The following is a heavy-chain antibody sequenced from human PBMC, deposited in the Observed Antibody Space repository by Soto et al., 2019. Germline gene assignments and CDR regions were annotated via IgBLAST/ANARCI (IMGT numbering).Heavy chain of an antibody. D-gene: IGHD2-2*01. V-gene: IGHV1-18*01. CDR3: ARCNCISSSCYEGYFDY. J-gene: IGHJ4*02. CDR1: GYTFTTYG. Sequence: QVQLVQSGAEVKKPGASVKVSCKTSGYTFTTYGISWVRQAPGQGLEWMGWISTDIGNTNYAQKVQDRVTMTTDTSTSTAYMELRSLRSDDTAVYYCARCNCISSSCYEGYFDYWGQGTLVTVSS. CDR2: ISTDIGNT.